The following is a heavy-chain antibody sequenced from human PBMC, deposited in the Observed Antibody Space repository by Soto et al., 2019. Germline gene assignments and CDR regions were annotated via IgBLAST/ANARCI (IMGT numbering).Heavy chain of an antibody. CDR1: GDSFNDYY. CDR2: INPNGGVT. Sequence: QVQLVQSGAEVRKPGASVTVSCRSSGDSFNDYYIHWVRQAPGQGFEWMGWINPNGGVTKYAQKFQGWVSMTRGTSIRAVYMQRSRLRSDDTAVYYGARESGGATATLDYYYFYMDVWGTGTTITGSS. D-gene: IGHD5-12*01. CDR3: ARESGGATATLDYYYFYMDV. J-gene: IGHJ6*03. V-gene: IGHV1-2*04.